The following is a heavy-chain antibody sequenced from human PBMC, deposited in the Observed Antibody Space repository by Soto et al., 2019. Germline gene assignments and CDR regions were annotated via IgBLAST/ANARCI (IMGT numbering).Heavy chain of an antibody. CDR3: ARVASVNSGWYDY. Sequence: GGSLRLSCAASGFTFSSYGMHWVRQAPGKGLEWVAVIWYDGSNKYYADSVKGRFTISRDNSKNTLYLQMNSLRAEDTAVYYCARVASVNSGWYDYWGQGTLVTVSS. CDR1: GFTFSSYG. J-gene: IGHJ4*02. D-gene: IGHD6-19*01. V-gene: IGHV3-33*01. CDR2: IWYDGSNK.